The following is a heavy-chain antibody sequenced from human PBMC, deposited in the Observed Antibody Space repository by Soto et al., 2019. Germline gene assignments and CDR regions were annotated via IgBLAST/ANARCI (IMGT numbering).Heavy chain of an antibody. CDR3: AREIVVVPAAMEERDYYYGIDV. CDR1: GYTFASYY. D-gene: IGHD2-2*01. V-gene: IGHV1-46*01. J-gene: IGHJ6*02. Sequence: ASVKVSCKASGYTFASYYMHWVRQAPGQGLEWMGIINPSGGSTSYAQKFQGRVTMTRDTSTSTVYMELSSLRSEDTAVYYCAREIVVVPAAMEERDYYYGIDVWGQGTTVTVSS. CDR2: INPSGGST.